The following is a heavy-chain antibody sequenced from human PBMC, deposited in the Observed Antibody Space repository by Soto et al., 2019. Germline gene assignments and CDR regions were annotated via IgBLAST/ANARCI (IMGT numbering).Heavy chain of an antibody. Sequence: QVQLVQSGAEVKKPGASVKLSCKASGYTFISYTIHWVRQAPGQRLEWMGWINAADGNTKYSQKFQGRVAITSDTYAXTXYMELSSLRSEDTAVYFCARVSIPGGQFPQYYAMDVWGQGTTVTVSS. CDR1: GYTFISYT. CDR2: INAADGNT. D-gene: IGHD2-21*01. CDR3: ARVSIPGGQFPQYYAMDV. V-gene: IGHV1-3*01. J-gene: IGHJ6*02.